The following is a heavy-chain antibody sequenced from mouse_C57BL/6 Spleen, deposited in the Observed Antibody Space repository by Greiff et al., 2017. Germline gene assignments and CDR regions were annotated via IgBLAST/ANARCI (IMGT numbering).Heavy chain of an antibody. CDR1: GYTFTSYW. J-gene: IGHJ2*01. V-gene: IGHV1-50*01. CDR2: IDPSDSYT. CDR3: ARWGDY. Sequence: QVQLQQPGAELVKPGASVKLSCKASGYTFTSYWMQWVKQRPGQGLEWIGEIDPSDSYTNYNQKFKGKATLTVDTSSSTAYMQLSSLTSEDSAVYYRARWGDYWGQGTTLTVSS.